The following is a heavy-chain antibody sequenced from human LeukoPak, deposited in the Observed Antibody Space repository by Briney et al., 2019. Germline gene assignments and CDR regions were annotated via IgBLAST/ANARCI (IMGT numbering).Heavy chain of an antibody. J-gene: IGHJ4*02. CDR2: IYYSGST. Sequence: PSETLSLTCTVSGGSISSYYWSWIRQPPGKGLEWIGYIYYSGSTNYNPSLKSRVTISVDTSKNQFSLKLSSVTAADTAVYYCARGYCSGGSCYPGGYWGQGTLVTVSS. CDR3: ARGYCSGGSCYPGGY. V-gene: IGHV4-59*01. D-gene: IGHD2-15*01. CDR1: GGSISSYY.